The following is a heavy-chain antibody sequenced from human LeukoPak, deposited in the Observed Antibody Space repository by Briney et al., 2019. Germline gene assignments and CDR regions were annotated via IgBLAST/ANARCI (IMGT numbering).Heavy chain of an antibody. V-gene: IGHV1-46*01. D-gene: IGHD3-3*01. CDR3: ARGSGYYSYYYYMDV. CDR2: INPSGGST. Sequence: GASVKVSCKASGYTFTGYYMHWVRQAPGQGLEWMGIINPSGGSTSYAQKFQGRVTMTRDMSTSTVYMELSSLRSEDTAVYYCARGSGYYSYYYYMDVWGKGTTVTVSS. J-gene: IGHJ6*03. CDR1: GYTFTGYY.